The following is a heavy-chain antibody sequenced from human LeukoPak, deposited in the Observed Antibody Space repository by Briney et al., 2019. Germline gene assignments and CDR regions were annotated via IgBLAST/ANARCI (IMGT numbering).Heavy chain of an antibody. CDR1: GFTFSSYA. Sequence: GGSLRLSCAASGFTFSSYAMHWVRQAPGKGLEWVAVISYDGSNKYYADSVKGRFTISRDNSKNTLYLQMNSLRAEDTAVYYCARNPSSGYYSYYFDYWGQGTLVTVSS. D-gene: IGHD3-22*01. CDR2: ISYDGSNK. CDR3: ARNPSSGYYSYYFDY. V-gene: IGHV3-30*04. J-gene: IGHJ4*02.